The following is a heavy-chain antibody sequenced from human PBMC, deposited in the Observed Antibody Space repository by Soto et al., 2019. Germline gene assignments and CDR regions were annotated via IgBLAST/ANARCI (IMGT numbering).Heavy chain of an antibody. CDR3: ARAGVSIVFVPAAREVNGIDV. J-gene: IGHJ6*02. CDR2: ISAYNGNT. Sequence: QVQLVQSGAEVKKPGASVKVSCKASGYTFTSYGISWVRQAPGQGLEWMGWISAYNGNTNYAQKLQGRVTMTTDTTTSTACMELSSLRSDDTAVYYCARAGVSIVFVPAAREVNGIDVWGQGSTLT. V-gene: IGHV1-18*01. D-gene: IGHD2-2*01. CDR1: GYTFTSYG.